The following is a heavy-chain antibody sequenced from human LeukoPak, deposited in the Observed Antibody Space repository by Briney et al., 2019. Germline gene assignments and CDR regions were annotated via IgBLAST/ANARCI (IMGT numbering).Heavy chain of an antibody. CDR2: ISSSSSYI. V-gene: IGHV3-21*01. J-gene: IGHJ4*02. D-gene: IGHD6-19*01. Sequence: GGSLRLSCAASGFTFSSYSMNWVRQAPGKGLEWVSSISSSSSYIYYADSVKGRFTISRDNAKNSLYLQMNSLRAEDTAVYYCAPDPPYSSGWYVVDYWGQGTLVIVSS. CDR3: APDPPYSSGWYVVDY. CDR1: GFTFSSYS.